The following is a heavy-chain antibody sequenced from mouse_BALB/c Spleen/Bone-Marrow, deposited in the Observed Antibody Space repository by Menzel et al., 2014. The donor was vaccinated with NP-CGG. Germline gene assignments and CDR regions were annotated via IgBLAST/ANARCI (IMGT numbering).Heavy chain of an antibody. Sequence: LLESGPELVKPGASVKMSCKASGYTFTSYVMHWVKQKPGQGLEWIGYINPYNDGTKYNEKFKGKATLTSDKSSRTAYMELSSLTSEEAEVYYCERYGFYAMDYWGLGPSARVSS. CDR3: ERYGFYAMDY. J-gene: IGHJ4*01. V-gene: IGHV1-14*01. D-gene: IGHD2-2*01. CDR1: GYTFTSYV. CDR2: INPYNDGT.